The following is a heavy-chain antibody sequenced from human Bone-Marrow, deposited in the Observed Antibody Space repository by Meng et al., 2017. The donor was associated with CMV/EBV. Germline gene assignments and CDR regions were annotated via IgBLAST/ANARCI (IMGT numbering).Heavy chain of an antibody. J-gene: IGHJ6*02. D-gene: IGHD3-10*01. CDR3: ARDYSGAGSYLGIVDV. V-gene: IGHV3-33*01. CDR1: GFSFSSYG. CDR2: IWYGGANK. Sequence: GESLKISCAAAGFSFSSYGMHWVRQAPGKGLEWVAVIWYGGANKNYADSVKGRFTISRDTANNTVHLQMNSLRAEDTAVYYCARDYSGAGSYLGIVDVWGQGTTVTVSS.